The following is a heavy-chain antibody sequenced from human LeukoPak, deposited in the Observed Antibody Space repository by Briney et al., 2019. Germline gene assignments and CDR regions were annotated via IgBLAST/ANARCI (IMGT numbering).Heavy chain of an antibody. J-gene: IGHJ6*02. CDR3: ARSPLSSRWYMYYYGMDV. D-gene: IGHD6-13*01. V-gene: IGHV1-69*13. CDR1: GDTFSSYA. Sequence: AASVKVSCKASGDTFSSYAISWVRQAPGQGLEWMGGIIPIFGTANYAQKFQGRVTITADESTSTAYMELSSLRSEDTAVYYCARSPLSSRWYMYYYGMDVWGQGTTVTVSS. CDR2: IIPIFGTA.